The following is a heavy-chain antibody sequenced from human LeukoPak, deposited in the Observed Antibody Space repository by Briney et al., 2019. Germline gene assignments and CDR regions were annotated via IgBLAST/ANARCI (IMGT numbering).Heavy chain of an antibody. Sequence: PGGSLRLSCAASGFTFSGCSMNWVRQAPGKGLEWVSYITSSSSAIYYADSVKGRFTISRDNARNSLYLQMNSLRAEDTAVYYCARVRGSYHFDYWGQGTLVTVSS. V-gene: IGHV3-48*01. J-gene: IGHJ4*02. CDR3: ARVRGSYHFDY. D-gene: IGHD1-26*01. CDR1: GFTFSGCS. CDR2: ITSSSSAI.